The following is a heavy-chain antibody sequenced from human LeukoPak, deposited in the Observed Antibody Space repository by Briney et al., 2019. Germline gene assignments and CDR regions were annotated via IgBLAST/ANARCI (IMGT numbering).Heavy chain of an antibody. D-gene: IGHD2-8*01. Sequence: PGGSLRLSCAASGFTFSSYAMSWVRQAPGKGLEWVSAISGSGGSTYYADSVKGRFTISRDNSRSTVFLQMSSLRAEDTAVYYCAKAPHCPNDVCRYFDYWGQGILVTVSS. CDR3: AKAPHCPNDVCRYFDY. V-gene: IGHV3-23*01. CDR2: ISGSGGST. CDR1: GFTFSSYA. J-gene: IGHJ4*02.